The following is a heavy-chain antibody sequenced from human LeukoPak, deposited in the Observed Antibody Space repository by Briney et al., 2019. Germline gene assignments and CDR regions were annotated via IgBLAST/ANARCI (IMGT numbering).Heavy chain of an antibody. V-gene: IGHV1-2*02. D-gene: IGHD6-6*01. CDR1: GYTFTGYY. Sequence: GASVKVSCKASGYTFTGYYMHWVRQAPGQGLEWMGWINPNSGGTNYAQKFQGRVTMTRNTSISTAYMVLSRLRSDDTAVYYCARRPTPSSSYYYYYMDVWGKGTTVTVSS. CDR3: ARRPTPSSSYYYYYMDV. J-gene: IGHJ6*03. CDR2: INPNSGGT.